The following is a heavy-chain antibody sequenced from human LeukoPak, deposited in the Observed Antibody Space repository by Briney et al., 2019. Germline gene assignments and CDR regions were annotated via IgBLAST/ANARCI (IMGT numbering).Heavy chain of an antibody. CDR1: GFTFSDYY. CDR3: ARACALWYGDYPCYFDY. Sequence: GGSLRLSCAASGFTFSDYYIYWIGQAPGMGLESVSYISSSGSAIYYADSVKGRFTISRDNAKNSLYLQMNSLRAEDTAVYYCARACALWYGDYPCYFDYWGQGTLVTVSS. V-gene: IGHV3-11*01. CDR2: ISSSGSAI. D-gene: IGHD4-17*01. J-gene: IGHJ4*02.